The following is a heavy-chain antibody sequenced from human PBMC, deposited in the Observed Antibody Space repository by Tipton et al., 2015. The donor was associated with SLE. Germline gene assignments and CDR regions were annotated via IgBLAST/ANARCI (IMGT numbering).Heavy chain of an antibody. CDR2: IYYSGST. CDR3: ARTVRREMAAGPAFDI. D-gene: IGHD5-24*01. CDR1: GGSISSYY. V-gene: IGHV4-59*08. Sequence: TLSLTCTVSGGSISSYYWSWIRQPPGKGLEWIGYIYYSGSTNYNPSLKSRVTISVDTSKNQFSLKLSSVTAADTAVYYCARTVRREMAAGPAFDIWGQGTMVTVSS. J-gene: IGHJ3*02.